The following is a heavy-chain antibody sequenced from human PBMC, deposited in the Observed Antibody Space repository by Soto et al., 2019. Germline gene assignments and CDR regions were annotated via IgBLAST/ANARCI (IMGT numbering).Heavy chain of an antibody. CDR2: ISSSSSTI. D-gene: IGHD3-9*01. CDR3: ARELGRYFDWLSKLDGMDV. J-gene: IGHJ6*02. Sequence: GGSLRLSCAASGFTFSSYSMNWVRQAPGKGLEWVSYISSSSSTIYYADSVKGRFTISRDNAKNSLYLQMNSLRDEDTAVYYCARELGRYFDWLSKLDGMDVWGQGTTVTVSS. CDR1: GFTFSSYS. V-gene: IGHV3-48*02.